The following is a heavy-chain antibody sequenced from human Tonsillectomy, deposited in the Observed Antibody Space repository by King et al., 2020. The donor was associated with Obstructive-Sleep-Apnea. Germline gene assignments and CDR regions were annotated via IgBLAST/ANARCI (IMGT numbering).Heavy chain of an antibody. J-gene: IGHJ4*02. CDR2: IYYSGST. CDR1: GGSISSGGYS. V-gene: IGHV4-30-4*07. CDR3: ARVQIGRGVIFDY. Sequence: QLQESGPGLVKPSQTLSLTCAVSGGSISSGGYSWSWIRQPPGKGLEWIGDIYYSGSTYYNPSLKSRVTISVDTSKNQFSLKLSSVTAADTAVYYCARVQIGRGVIFDYWGQGTLVTVSS. D-gene: IGHD3-10*01.